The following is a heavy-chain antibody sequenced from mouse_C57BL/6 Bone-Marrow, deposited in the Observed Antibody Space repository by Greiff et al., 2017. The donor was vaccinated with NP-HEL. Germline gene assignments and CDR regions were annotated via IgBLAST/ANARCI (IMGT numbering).Heavy chain of an antibody. Sequence: EVHLVESGGGLVQPGGSMKLSCVASGFTFSNYWMNWVRQSPEKGLEWVAQIRLKSDNYATHYAESVKGRFTISRDDSKSSVYLQMNNLRAEDTGIYYCSDIYYDSYFDYWGQGTTLTVSS. J-gene: IGHJ2*01. CDR2: IRLKSDNYAT. CDR3: SDIYYDSYFDY. V-gene: IGHV6-3*01. D-gene: IGHD2-4*01. CDR1: GFTFSNYW.